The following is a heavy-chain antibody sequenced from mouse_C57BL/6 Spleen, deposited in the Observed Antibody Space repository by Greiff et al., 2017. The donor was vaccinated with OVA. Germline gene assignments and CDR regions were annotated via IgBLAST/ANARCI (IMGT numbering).Heavy chain of an antibody. CDR2: ISSGSSTI. CDR1: GFTFSDYG. J-gene: IGHJ2*01. Sequence: EVMLVESGGGLVKPGGSLKLSCAASGFTFSDYGMHWVRQAPEKGLEWVAYISSGSSTIYYADTVKGRFTISRDNAKNTLFLQMTSLRSEDTAMYYCARGWLLRDYFDYWGQGTTLTVSS. CDR3: ARGWLLRDYFDY. D-gene: IGHD2-3*01. V-gene: IGHV5-17*01.